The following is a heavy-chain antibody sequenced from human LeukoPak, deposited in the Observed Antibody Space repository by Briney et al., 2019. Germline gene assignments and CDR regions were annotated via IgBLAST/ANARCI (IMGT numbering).Heavy chain of an antibody. CDR2: ISKDGSDK. D-gene: IGHD3-9*01. J-gene: IGHJ4*02. V-gene: IGHV3-30-3*01. Sequence: GGSLRLSCAASGFIFSDYAMHWVRQAPGKGLEWVAVISKDGSDKYYPGSVRGRFTISRDNAKNTLYLQMNSLRAEDTAVYYCARELRYFDWLLYDYWGQGTLVTVSS. CDR3: ARELRYFDWLLYDY. CDR1: GFIFSDYA.